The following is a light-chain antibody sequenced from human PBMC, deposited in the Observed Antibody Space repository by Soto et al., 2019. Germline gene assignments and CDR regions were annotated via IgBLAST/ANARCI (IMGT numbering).Light chain of an antibody. CDR3: QQRSSWPAT. V-gene: IGKV3D-20*02. J-gene: IGKJ3*01. Sequence: EFVLTQSPGTLSLSPGERASRSCRASQTVRNNYLAWYQQKPGQAPRLLIFDASYRATGIPGRFSGSGSGTDFTLTISSLEPEDFAVYYCQQRSSWPATFGPGTKVDIK. CDR1: QTVRNNY. CDR2: DAS.